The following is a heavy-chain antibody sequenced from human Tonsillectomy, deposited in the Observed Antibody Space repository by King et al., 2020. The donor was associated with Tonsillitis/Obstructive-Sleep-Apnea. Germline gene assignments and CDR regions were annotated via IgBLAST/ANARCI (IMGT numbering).Heavy chain of an antibody. Sequence: VTLKESGPALVKPTQTLTLTCTFSGFSLSTSGMCVSWIRQPPGKALEWLARIYWDDDKYYSTSLKTRLTISKDTSKNQVVLTMTNMDPVDTATYYCARGYCSGGSCYGDWFDPWGQGTLVTVSS. CDR3: ARGYCSGGSCYGDWFDP. CDR1: GFSLSTSGMC. D-gene: IGHD2-15*01. V-gene: IGHV2-70*11. J-gene: IGHJ5*02. CDR2: IYWDDDK.